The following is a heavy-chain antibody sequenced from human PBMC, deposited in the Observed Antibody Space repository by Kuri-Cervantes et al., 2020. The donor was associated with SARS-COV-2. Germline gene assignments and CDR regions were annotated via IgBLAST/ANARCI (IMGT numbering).Heavy chain of an antibody. J-gene: IGHJ2*01. CDR2: IIPILGIA. D-gene: IGHD2-21*02. CDR3: ARHPLSYCGGDCSSPSWYFDL. V-gene: IGHV1-69*02. CDR1: GGTFSSYT. Sequence: SVKVSCKASGGTFSSYTISWVQQAPGQGLEWMGRIIPILGIANYAQKFQGRVTITADKSTSTAYMELSSLRSEDTAVYYCARHPLSYCGGDCSSPSWYFDLWGRGTLVTVSS.